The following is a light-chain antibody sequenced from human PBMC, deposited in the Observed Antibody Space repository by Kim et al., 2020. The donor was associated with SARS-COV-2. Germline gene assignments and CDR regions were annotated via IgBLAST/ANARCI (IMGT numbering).Light chain of an antibody. J-gene: IGLJ3*02. Sequence: RVTISCTGSSTNIGAGYDVHWYQQLPGTAPKLLIYGNSHRPSGVPDRFSGSKSGTSASLAITGLQAEDEADYYCQSFDSSLSGWVFGGGTQLTVL. V-gene: IGLV1-40*01. CDR1: STNIGAGYD. CDR3: QSFDSSLSGWV. CDR2: GNS.